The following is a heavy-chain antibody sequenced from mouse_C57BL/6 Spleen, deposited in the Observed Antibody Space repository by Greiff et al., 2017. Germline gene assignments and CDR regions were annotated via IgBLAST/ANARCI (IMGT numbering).Heavy chain of an antibody. J-gene: IGHJ1*03. CDR3: ARGGYDGYSYWYFDV. CDR1: GYTFTDYN. Sequence: VQLQQSGPELVKPGASVKIPCKASGYTFTDYNMDWVKQSHGKSLEWIGDINPNNGGTIYNQKFKGKATLTVDKSSSTAYMELRSLTSEDTAVYYCARGGYDGYSYWYFDVWGTGTTVTVSS. V-gene: IGHV1-18*01. CDR2: INPNNGGT. D-gene: IGHD2-3*01.